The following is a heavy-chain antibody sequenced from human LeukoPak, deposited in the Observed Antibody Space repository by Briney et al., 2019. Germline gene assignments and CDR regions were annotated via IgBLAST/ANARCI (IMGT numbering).Heavy chain of an antibody. D-gene: IGHD6-13*01. CDR2: IYFSGST. CDR3: ARGVAAPGTGGLSWFDP. J-gene: IGHJ5*02. Sequence: KPSDTLSLACTLSGGSIGSYYCSWVRHPPGEGLGWIGYIYFSGSTNYNPSLKSRVTISLDTSKNQFSLKLSFVTAADTAVYYCARGVAAPGTGGLSWFDPWGQGTLVTVSS. V-gene: IGHV4-59*07. CDR1: GGSIGSYY.